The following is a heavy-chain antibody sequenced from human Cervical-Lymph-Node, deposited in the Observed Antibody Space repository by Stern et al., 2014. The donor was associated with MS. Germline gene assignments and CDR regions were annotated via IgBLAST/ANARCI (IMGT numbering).Heavy chain of an antibody. CDR2: IYHSGST. CDR3: ARKGAIVPAAIENWFDS. V-gene: IGHV4-31*03. D-gene: IGHD2-2*01. Sequence: VQLVESGPGLVKPSQTLSLTCTVSGGSISTGGYFWSWIRQHPGKGLEWIGIIYHSGSTYYNPSLKSRVTISVDTSKNQFSLNLSSVTAADTAVYYCARKGAIVPAAIENWFDSWGQGTLVTVSS. J-gene: IGHJ5*01. CDR1: GGSISTGGYF.